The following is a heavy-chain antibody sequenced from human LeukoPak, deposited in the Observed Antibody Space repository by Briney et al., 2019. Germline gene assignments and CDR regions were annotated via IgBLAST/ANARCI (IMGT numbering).Heavy chain of an antibody. Sequence: GGSLRLSCAASGFIFSSYAMSCVRQAPGKGLEWVSGISGSGGSTYYADSVKGRFTISRDNSKNTLFLQMNTLRAEDTAVYYCARDGTSSGWSFDYWGRGTLVTVSS. CDR1: GFIFSSYA. V-gene: IGHV3-23*01. J-gene: IGHJ4*02. D-gene: IGHD6-19*01. CDR2: ISGSGGST. CDR3: ARDGTSSGWSFDY.